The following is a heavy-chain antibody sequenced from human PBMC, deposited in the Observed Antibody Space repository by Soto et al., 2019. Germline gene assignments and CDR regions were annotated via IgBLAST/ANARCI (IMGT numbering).Heavy chain of an antibody. Sequence: GGSLRLSXRASGFTFSNHDMDWVRQAPGKGLEWVSVISGSGAGAFYADSVQGRFTISRDNSKNTLYLQMNSLRAEDTAIYYCVREGSGWDSRGSFDFWGRGTMVTVSS. CDR1: GFTFSNHD. D-gene: IGHD6-25*01. V-gene: IGHV3-23*01. CDR2: ISGSGAGA. CDR3: VREGSGWDSRGSFDF. J-gene: IGHJ3*01.